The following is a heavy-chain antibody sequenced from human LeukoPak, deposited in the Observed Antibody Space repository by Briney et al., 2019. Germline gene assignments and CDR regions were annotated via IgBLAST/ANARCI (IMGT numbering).Heavy chain of an antibody. D-gene: IGHD2-2*01. CDR2: FDPEDGET. J-gene: IGHJ5*02. CDR3: ARGLEEYRYCSSTSCYFAFSDP. Sequence: ASVKVSCKVSGYTLSEISMQWVRQAPGKGLEWMGGFDPEDGETIYAQKFQGRVTMTEDTSTDTAYMELSSLRSEDTAVYSCARGLEEYRYCSSTSCYFAFSDPWGQGPLVTVSS. V-gene: IGHV1-24*01. CDR1: GYTLSEIS.